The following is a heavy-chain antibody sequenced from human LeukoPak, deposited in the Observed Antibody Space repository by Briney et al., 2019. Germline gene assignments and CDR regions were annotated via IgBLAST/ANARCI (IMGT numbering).Heavy chain of an antibody. J-gene: IGHJ4*02. CDR2: ISRDSFYI. V-gene: IGHV3-21*01. D-gene: IGHD2-21*02. Sequence: PGGSLRLSCAASGFTFSTYSMTWVRQAPGKGLEWVSSISRDSFYIFYADSVKGRFTISRDNAKNSVYLQMDSLRDEDTAVYYCARTCCDDCYSSIDYWGQGTRVTVSS. CDR3: ARTCCDDCYSSIDY. CDR1: GFTFSTYS.